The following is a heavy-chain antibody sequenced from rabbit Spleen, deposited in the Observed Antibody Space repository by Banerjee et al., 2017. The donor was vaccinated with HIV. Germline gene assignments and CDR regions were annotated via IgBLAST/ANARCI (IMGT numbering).Heavy chain of an antibody. V-gene: IGHV1S40*01. CDR2: IDTGSSDLT. J-gene: IGHJ6*01. Sequence: QSLEESGGDLVKPGASLTLTCIASGVSFSGDSFSGDSYMCWVRQAPGKGLEWIVCIDTGSSDLTYFAGWAKGRFTISKTSSTTVTLQMTSLTAADTATYFCARDTGSSFSSYGMDLWGPGTLVTVS. CDR3: ARDTGSSFSSYGMDL. CDR1: GVSFSGDSFSGDSY. D-gene: IGHD8-1*01.